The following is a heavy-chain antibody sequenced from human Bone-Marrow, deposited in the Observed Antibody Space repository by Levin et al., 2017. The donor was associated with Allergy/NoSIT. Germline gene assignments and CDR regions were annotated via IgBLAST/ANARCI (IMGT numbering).Heavy chain of an antibody. V-gene: IGHV3-49*04. CDR1: GFTFGDYA. Sequence: PGGSLRLSCTASGFTFGDYAMSWVRQAPGKGLEWVGFIRSKAYGGTTEYAASVKGRFTISRDDSKSIAYLQMNSLKTEDTAVYYCTATAMVPWHFDYWGQGTLVTVSS. CDR2: IRSKAYGGTT. D-gene: IGHD5-18*01. J-gene: IGHJ4*02. CDR3: TATAMVPWHFDY.